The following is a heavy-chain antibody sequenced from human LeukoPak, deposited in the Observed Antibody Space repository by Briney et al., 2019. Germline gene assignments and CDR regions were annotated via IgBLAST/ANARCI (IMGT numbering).Heavy chain of an antibody. J-gene: IGHJ4*02. CDR2: IDRDGSRI. Sequence: GGSLRLSCAVSGFTFSSYWIHWVRQAPGKGLVWVSRIDRDGSRINYADSVKGRFTISRDNGKNTLFLQMNSLRAEDAAVYYCVRGNDYGGPHYWGQGTLVTVSS. CDR1: GFTFSSYW. CDR3: VRGNDYGGPHY. V-gene: IGHV3-74*01. D-gene: IGHD4-23*01.